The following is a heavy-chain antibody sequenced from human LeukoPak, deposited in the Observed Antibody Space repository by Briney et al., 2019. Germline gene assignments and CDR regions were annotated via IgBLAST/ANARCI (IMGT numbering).Heavy chain of an antibody. D-gene: IGHD2-21*01. Sequence: SETLSLTCTVSGGSISSYYWSWIRQPPGKGPEWIGYIHYSGSTNYNPSLKSRVTISVDTSKNQFSLKLSSVTAADTAVYYCAREAYCGGDCYSHAFDIWGQGTMVTVSS. J-gene: IGHJ3*02. V-gene: IGHV4-59*01. CDR2: IHYSGST. CDR3: AREAYCGGDCYSHAFDI. CDR1: GGSISSYY.